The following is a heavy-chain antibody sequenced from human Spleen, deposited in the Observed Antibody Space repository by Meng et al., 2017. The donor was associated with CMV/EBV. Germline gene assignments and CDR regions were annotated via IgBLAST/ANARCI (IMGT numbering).Heavy chain of an antibody. CDR2: IYAGGRT. CDR3: AKGYSSSMIDY. Sequence: GGSLRLSCAASGFTFSSYWMHWVRQAPGKGLEWVSVIYAGGRTFYADSVKGRLTISRDNAKNSLYLQMNSLRAEDTALYYCAKGYSSSMIDYWGQGTLVTVSS. CDR1: GFTFSSYW. J-gene: IGHJ4*02. D-gene: IGHD6-13*01. V-gene: IGHV3-53*05.